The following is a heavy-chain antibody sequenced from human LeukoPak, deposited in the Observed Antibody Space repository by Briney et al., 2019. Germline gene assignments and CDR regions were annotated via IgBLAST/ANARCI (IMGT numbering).Heavy chain of an antibody. CDR1: GYTFTGYY. CDR3: AREREWEVELRRVFDY. D-gene: IGHD1-7*01. CDR2: INPNSGDT. Sequence: ASVKVSCKTSGYTFTGYYMHWVRRAPGQGLEWMGRINPNSGDTNYAQKFQGRVTMTRDTSISTAYMELSRLRSDDTAVYNCAREREWEVELRRVFDYWGQGTLGTVSS. V-gene: IGHV1-2*06. J-gene: IGHJ4*02.